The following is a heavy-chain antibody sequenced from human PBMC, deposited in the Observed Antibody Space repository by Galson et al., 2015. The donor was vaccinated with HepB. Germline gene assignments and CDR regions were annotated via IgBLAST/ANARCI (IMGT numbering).Heavy chain of an antibody. J-gene: IGHJ6*02. D-gene: IGHD3-9*01. CDR3: ARDNVILTGYNNYYYYGMDV. CDR2: IYYSGST. Sequence: TLSLTCTVSGGSISSGGYYWSWIRQHPGKGLEWIGYIYYSGSTYYNPSLKSRVTISVDTSKNQFSLKLSSVTAADTAVYYCARDNVILTGYNNYYYYGMDVWGQGTTVTVSS. V-gene: IGHV4-31*03. CDR1: GGSISSGGYY.